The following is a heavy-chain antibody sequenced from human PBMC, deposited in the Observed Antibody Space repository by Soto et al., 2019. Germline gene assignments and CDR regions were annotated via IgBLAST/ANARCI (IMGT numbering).Heavy chain of an antibody. V-gene: IGHV1-69*01. CDR2: IIPIFGTA. J-gene: IGHJ4*02. CDR3: ARVIPAYYDSSGYYPFDY. CDR1: GGTFSSYA. Sequence: QVQLVQSGAEVKKPGSSVKVSCKASGGTFSSYAISWVRQAPGQGLEWMGGIIPIFGTANYAQKFQGRVTITADESTSTAYMELSSLRSEDTAVYYCARVIPAYYDSSGYYPFDYWGEGTLVTVSS. D-gene: IGHD3-22*01.